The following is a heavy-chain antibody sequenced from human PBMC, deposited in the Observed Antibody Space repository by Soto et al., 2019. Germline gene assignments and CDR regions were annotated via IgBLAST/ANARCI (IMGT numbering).Heavy chain of an antibody. CDR1: GGSLSRYK. CDR2: IYYSGST. D-gene: IGHD3-3*01. Sequence: SETLSLTGTASGGSLSRYKWSWFRQPPEKGLEWIGYIYYSGSTNYNPSLKSRVTISVDTSKNQFSLKLSSVTAADTAVYYCARGSDYWSGPFYYYYLDVWGKGTTVTGSS. CDR3: ARGSDYWSGPFYYYYLDV. V-gene: IGHV4-59*01. J-gene: IGHJ6*03.